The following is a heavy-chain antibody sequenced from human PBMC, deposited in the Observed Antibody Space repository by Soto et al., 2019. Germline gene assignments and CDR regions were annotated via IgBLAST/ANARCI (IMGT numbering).Heavy chain of an antibody. V-gene: IGHV5-51*01. Sequence: GESLKISCEACGYSFTSYWIGWVRQMPGKGLEWMGIIYPGDSDTSYSPSFQGQVTISADKSISTAYLQWSRLTASDTAMYYWSRSHFTSYCSSWYRANYYYDGRDAWGQGTTVTVAS. CDR3: SRSHFTSYCSSWYRANYYYDGRDA. J-gene: IGHJ6*02. CDR1: GYSFTSYW. D-gene: IGHD6-13*01. CDR2: IYPGDSDT.